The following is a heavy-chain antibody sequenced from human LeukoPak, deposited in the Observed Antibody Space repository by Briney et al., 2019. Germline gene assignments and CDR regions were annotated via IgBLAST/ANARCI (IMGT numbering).Heavy chain of an antibody. J-gene: IGHJ4*02. V-gene: IGHV5-51*01. CDR1: GYSFTSYW. CDR3: ARQRNDYYDSSGYLPIDY. CDR2: IYPGDSDT. Sequence: TPGESLKISCKGSGYSFTSYWIGWVRPMPGKGLEWMGIIYPGDSDTRYSPSFQGQVTISADKSISTAYLQWSSLKASDTAMYYCARQRNDYYDSSGYLPIDYWGQGTLVTVSS. D-gene: IGHD3-22*01.